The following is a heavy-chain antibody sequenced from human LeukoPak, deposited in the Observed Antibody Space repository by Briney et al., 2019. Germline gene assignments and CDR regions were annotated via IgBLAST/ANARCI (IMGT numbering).Heavy chain of an antibody. CDR1: GGTFSSYA. Sequence: ASVKVSCKASGGTFSSYAISWVRQAPGQGLEWMGRIIPIFGTANYAQKFQGRVTITMDESTSTAYMELSSLRSEDTAVYYCATEAQYLDAFDIWGQGTMVTVSS. CDR3: ATEAQYLDAFDI. CDR2: IIPIFGTA. J-gene: IGHJ3*02. D-gene: IGHD2-2*01. V-gene: IGHV1-69*05.